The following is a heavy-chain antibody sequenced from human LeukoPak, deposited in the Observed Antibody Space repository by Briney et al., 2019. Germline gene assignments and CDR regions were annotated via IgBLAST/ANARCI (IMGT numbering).Heavy chain of an antibody. V-gene: IGHV3-23*01. J-gene: IGHJ4*02. CDR1: GFTFSDYA. D-gene: IGHD3-22*01. CDR2: IFKTGDTA. CDR3: ARDSLPYYDSSGYRLTPFDY. Sequence: GGSLRLSCAASGFTFSDYAMSWVRQAPGKGLEWVSTIFKTGDTAHYADIVRGRFTISRDNSKNTLSLQMNSLRAEDTAVYYCARDSLPYYDSSGYRLTPFDYWGQGTLVTVSS.